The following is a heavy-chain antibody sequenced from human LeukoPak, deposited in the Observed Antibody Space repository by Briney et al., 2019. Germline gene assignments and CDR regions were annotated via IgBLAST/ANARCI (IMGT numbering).Heavy chain of an antibody. V-gene: IGHV3-7*01. Sequence: GGSLRLSCVASGFTFSSYWMSWVRQAPGKGLEWVANIKQDGSEKYYVDSVKGRFTISRDNAKNSLYLQMNSLRAEDTAVYYCAFNMRYFDYWGQGTLVTVSS. CDR3: AFNMRYFDY. J-gene: IGHJ4*02. CDR2: IKQDGSEK. CDR1: GFTFSSYW.